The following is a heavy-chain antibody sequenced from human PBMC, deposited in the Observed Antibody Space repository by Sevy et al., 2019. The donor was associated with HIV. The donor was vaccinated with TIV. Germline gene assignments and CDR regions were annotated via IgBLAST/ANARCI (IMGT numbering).Heavy chain of an antibody. J-gene: IGHJ4*02. D-gene: IGHD3-10*01. CDR1: GFTFSSYW. V-gene: IGHV3-74*01. CDR3: ARAEPPYYYGSGSSDY. CDR2: INSDGSST. Sequence: GRSLRLSCAASGFTFSSYWMHWVRQAPGKGLVWVSRINSDGSSTSYADSVKGRFTISRDNAKNTLYLQMNSLRAEDTAVYYCARAEPPYYYGSGSSDYWGQGTLVTVSS.